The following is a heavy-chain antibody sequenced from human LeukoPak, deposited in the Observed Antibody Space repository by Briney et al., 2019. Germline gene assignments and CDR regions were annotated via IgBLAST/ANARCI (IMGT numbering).Heavy chain of an antibody. V-gene: IGHV4-31*03. CDR1: GGSISSGGYY. D-gene: IGHD3-22*01. Sequence: PSETLSLTCTVSGGSISSGGYYWSWIRQHPGKGLEWIGYIYYSGSTYYNPSLKSRVTISVDTSKNQFSLKLSSVTAADTAVYYCARSTMIGLYAFDICGQGTMVTVSS. CDR2: IYYSGST. J-gene: IGHJ3*02. CDR3: ARSTMIGLYAFDI.